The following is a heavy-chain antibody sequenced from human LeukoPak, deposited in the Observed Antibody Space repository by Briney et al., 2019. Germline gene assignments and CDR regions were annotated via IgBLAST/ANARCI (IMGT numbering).Heavy chain of an antibody. CDR2: IWYDESNE. CDR1: GFTFSSYG. V-gene: IGHV3-33*08. CDR3: ARDHSYGGKIPLFDY. J-gene: IGHJ4*02. Sequence: GRSLRLSCAASGFTFSSYGMHWVRQAPGKGLEWVAVIWYDESNEYYADSVKGRFTISRDNSKNTLYLQMNSLRAEDTAVYYCARDHSYGGKIPLFDYWGQGTLVTVSS. D-gene: IGHD4-23*01.